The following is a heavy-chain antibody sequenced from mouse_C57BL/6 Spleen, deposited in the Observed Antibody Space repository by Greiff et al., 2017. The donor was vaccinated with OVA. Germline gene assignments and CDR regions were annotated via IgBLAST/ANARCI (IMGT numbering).Heavy chain of an antibody. CDR2: IYPGDGDT. CDR3: AKPATGTYFDY. Sequence: VQLQQSGPELVKPGASVQISCKASGYAFSSSWMNWVKQRPGKGLEWIGRIYPGDGDTNYNGKFKGKATLTADKSSSTAYMQLSSLTSEDSAVYFCAKPATGTYFDYWGQGTTLTVSS. D-gene: IGHD4-1*01. CDR1: GYAFSSSW. V-gene: IGHV1-82*01. J-gene: IGHJ2*01.